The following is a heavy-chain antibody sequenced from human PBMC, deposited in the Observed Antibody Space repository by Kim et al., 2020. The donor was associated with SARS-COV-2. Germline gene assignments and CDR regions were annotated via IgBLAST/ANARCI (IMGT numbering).Heavy chain of an antibody. J-gene: IGHJ4*01. CDR2: ISYDGTNK. D-gene: IGHD6-13*01. CDR3: ARKPTTSSWSYYFEY. CDR1: GFSFSNYD. V-gene: IGHV3-30*04. Sequence: GGSLRLSCAASGFSFSNYDMFWVRQAPGKGLEWVALISYDGTNKDYADSVKGRFTISRDNSKSTLYLQMNSLRVADTAVYFCARKPTTSSWSYYFEYWG.